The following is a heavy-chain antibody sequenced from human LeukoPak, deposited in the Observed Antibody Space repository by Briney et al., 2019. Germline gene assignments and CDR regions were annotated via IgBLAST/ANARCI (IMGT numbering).Heavy chain of an antibody. V-gene: IGHV3-7*03. Sequence: GESLRLSCAASGFTFSRYWMSWVRQTPGKGLEWVANIKEDGGEKYYVDSVKGRFTTSRDNAKSSLFLQMNSLRTEDTAVYYCATARGFDYWGQGTLVTVSS. CDR3: ATARGFDY. J-gene: IGHJ4*02. CDR2: IKEDGGEK. D-gene: IGHD5-24*01. CDR1: GFTFSRYW.